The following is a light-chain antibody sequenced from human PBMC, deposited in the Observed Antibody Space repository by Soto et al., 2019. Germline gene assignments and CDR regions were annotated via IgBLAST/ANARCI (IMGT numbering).Light chain of an antibody. V-gene: IGKV1-9*01. CDR2: SIS. J-gene: IGKJ2*01. Sequence: IQVTQSPSFLSASVGDRVTITCRTSQGVINSIAWYQQKSGKAPRLLIYSISSLKSGVPSRFSGSGSGTEFTLTISGLRPEDFATYYCQQLFTYPHTFGLGTQLEI. CDR1: QGVINS. CDR3: QQLFTYPHT.